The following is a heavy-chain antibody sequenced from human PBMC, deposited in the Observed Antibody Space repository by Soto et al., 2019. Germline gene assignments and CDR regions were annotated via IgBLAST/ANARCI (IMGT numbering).Heavy chain of an antibody. D-gene: IGHD3-16*01. V-gene: IGHV3-9*01. CDR1: GFTFYEYA. J-gene: IGHJ4*02. CDR2: ITWNSGTR. CDR3: AKDGGGYAYNYELDV. Sequence: GGSLRLSCAASGFTFYEYAMHWVRQVPGKGLEWVSGITWNSGTRGYADSVKGRFTISRDNAKNSLYLEMTSLRPEDTAFYHCAKDGGGYAYNYELDVWGQGTLVTVSS.